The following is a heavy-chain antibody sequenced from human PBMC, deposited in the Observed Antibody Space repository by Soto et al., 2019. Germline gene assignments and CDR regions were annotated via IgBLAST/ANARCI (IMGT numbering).Heavy chain of an antibody. CDR1: GGSFSGYY. Sequence: SETLSLTCAVYGGSFSGYYWSWIRQPPGKGLEWIGEINHSGSTNYNPSLKSRVTISVDTSNNQFSLTLSPVTAADTAVYYCARARNSVLRFLVPYMDVWGKGTTVTVSS. D-gene: IGHD3-3*01. CDR3: ARARNSVLRFLVPYMDV. CDR2: INHSGST. V-gene: IGHV4-34*09. J-gene: IGHJ6*03.